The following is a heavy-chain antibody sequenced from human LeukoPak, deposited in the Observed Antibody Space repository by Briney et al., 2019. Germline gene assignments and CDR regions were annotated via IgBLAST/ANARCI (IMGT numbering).Heavy chain of an antibody. J-gene: IGHJ4*02. Sequence: SETLSLTCTVSGGSISSSSYYWGWIRQPPGKGLEWIGSIYYSGSTYYNPSLKSRVTISVDTSKNQFSLKLSSVTAADTAVYYCARAGLLHRTHYDILTGYYRYFDYWGQGTLVTVSS. V-gene: IGHV4-39*07. CDR1: GGSISSSSYY. CDR2: IYYSGST. CDR3: ARAGLLHRTHYDILTGYYRYFDY. D-gene: IGHD3-9*01.